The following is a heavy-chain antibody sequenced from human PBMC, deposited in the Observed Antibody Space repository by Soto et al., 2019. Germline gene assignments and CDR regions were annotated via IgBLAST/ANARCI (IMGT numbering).Heavy chain of an antibody. CDR3: ARDRYCSSTSCYVYWFDP. Sequence: ASVKVSCKASGYTFTSYGISWVRQAPGQGLEWMGWISAYNGNTNYAQKLQGRVTMTTDTSTSTAYMELRSLRSDDTAVYYCARDRYCSSTSCYVYWFDPWGQGTLVTAPQ. CDR2: ISAYNGNT. D-gene: IGHD2-2*01. CDR1: GYTFTSYG. J-gene: IGHJ5*02. V-gene: IGHV1-18*01.